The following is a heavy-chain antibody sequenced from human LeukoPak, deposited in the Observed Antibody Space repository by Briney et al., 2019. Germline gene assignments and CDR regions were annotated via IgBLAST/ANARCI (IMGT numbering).Heavy chain of an antibody. Sequence: GGSLRLSCAASGFTFSSYGLHWVRQAPDKGLEWVAFISYDGSNKFYGDSVKGRFTISRDNSKNTLYLQMNSLRTEDTAVYYCAKDLFYYDKGGFDYWGQGTLVTVS. J-gene: IGHJ4*02. D-gene: IGHD3-22*01. V-gene: IGHV3-30*18. CDR3: AKDLFYYDKGGFDY. CDR2: ISYDGSNK. CDR1: GFTFSSYG.